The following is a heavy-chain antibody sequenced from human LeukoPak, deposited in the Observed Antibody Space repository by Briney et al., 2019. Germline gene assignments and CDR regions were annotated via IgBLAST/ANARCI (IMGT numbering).Heavy chain of an antibody. J-gene: IGHJ4*02. Sequence: ASAKVSCKASGYTFTGYYMHWVRQAPGQGLEWMGWINPNSGGTNYAQKFQGRVTMTRDTSISTAYMELNRLRSADTAVYYCARDRDYGSGIFDYWSQGTLVTVSS. CDR3: ARDRDYGSGIFDY. CDR1: GYTFTGYY. D-gene: IGHD3-10*01. CDR2: INPNSGGT. V-gene: IGHV1-2*02.